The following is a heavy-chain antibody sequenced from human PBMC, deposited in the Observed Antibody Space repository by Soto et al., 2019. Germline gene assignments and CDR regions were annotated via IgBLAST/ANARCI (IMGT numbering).Heavy chain of an antibody. CDR3: AIGHWLGC. V-gene: IGHV3-7*01. CDR2: IKQDGNGR. Sequence: ELQLVDSGGALVQPGESLRLSCAASGFTFSDYFMTWVRQAPGKGLEWVATIKQDGNGRYYMDPVKGRFTNSRDNAKNSMYLQMNALSAESTAVYYCAIGHWLGCWGQGTLVTVSS. CDR1: GFTFSDYF. D-gene: IGHD6-19*01. J-gene: IGHJ4*02.